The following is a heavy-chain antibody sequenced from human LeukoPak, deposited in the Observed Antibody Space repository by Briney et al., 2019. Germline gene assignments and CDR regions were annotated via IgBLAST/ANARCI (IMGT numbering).Heavy chain of an antibody. Sequence: ASVNVSCKASGGTFGNYAVSWVRQAPGQGLEWMGRIIPNVDIRNYEQKFQGRVTITADESTSTVYLELTTLRSDDTAVYYCAREDQGDGPICGDFEFWGQGTLVTVSS. CDR2: IIPNVDIR. CDR3: AREDQGDGPICGDFEF. CDR1: GGTFGNYA. D-gene: IGHD3-16*01. J-gene: IGHJ4*02. V-gene: IGHV1-69*04.